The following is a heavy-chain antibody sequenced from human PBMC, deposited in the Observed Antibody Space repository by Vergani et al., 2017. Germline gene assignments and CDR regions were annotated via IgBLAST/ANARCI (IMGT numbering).Heavy chain of an antibody. CDR3: ARVGYSSGWYRPYYFDY. Sequence: QVQLQESGPGLVKPPGTLSLTCAVSGGSISGTNWWSWVRQSPGKGLEWIGEIYHSGSTNYNPSLKSRVTISVDKSKNQFSLKLSSVTAADTAVYYCARVGYSSGWYRPYYFDYWGQGTLVTVSS. V-gene: IGHV4-4*03. D-gene: IGHD6-19*01. CDR1: GGSISGTNW. J-gene: IGHJ4*02. CDR2: IYHSGST.